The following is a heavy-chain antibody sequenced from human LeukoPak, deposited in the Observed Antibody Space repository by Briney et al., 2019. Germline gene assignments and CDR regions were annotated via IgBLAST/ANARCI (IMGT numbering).Heavy chain of an antibody. V-gene: IGHV3-53*01. J-gene: IGHJ4*02. CDR3: ARVGYTSGWYRN. Sequence: GGSLRLSCAASGFTVSSNYMSWVRQAPGKGLEWVSLIYSGGSTYYADSVKGRFTISRDNSKNTLYLQMNSLRAEDTAVYYCARVGYTSGWYRNWCQGTLVTVSS. D-gene: IGHD6-19*01. CDR2: IYSGGST. CDR1: GFTVSSNY.